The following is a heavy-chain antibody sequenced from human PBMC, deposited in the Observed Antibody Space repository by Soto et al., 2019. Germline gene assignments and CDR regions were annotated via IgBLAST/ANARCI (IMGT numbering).Heavy chain of an antibody. CDR2: ISSNGARK. CDR3: VALYSGY. J-gene: IGHJ4*02. CDR1: GLNFGTYD. D-gene: IGHD6-13*01. V-gene: IGHV3-64D*06. Sequence: GGSLRLSCSASGLNFGTYDMHWVRQAPGKGLEYVSGISSNGARKYYADSVRARLTISRDNSKNTLYLQMSSLRAEDTAVYYCVALYSGYWGQGTLVTVSS.